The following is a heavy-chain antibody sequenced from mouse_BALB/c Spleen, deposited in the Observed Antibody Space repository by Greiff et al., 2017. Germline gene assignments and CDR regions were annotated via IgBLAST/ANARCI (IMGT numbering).Heavy chain of an antibody. CDR1: GYTFTSYT. J-gene: IGHJ4*01. V-gene: IGHV1-4*01. CDR2: INPSSGYT. Sequence: VQLQQSGAELARPGASVKMSCKASGYTFTSYTMHWVKQRPGQGLEWIGYINPSSGYTNYNQKFKDKATLTADKSSSTAYMQLSSLTTEDSAVYYGERWESTGDAMDYWGQGTSVTVSA. D-gene: IGHD5-1*01. CDR3: ERWESTGDAMDY.